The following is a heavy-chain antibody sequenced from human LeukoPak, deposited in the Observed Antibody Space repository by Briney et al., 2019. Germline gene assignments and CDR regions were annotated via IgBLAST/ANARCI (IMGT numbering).Heavy chain of an antibody. CDR2: IYYSGST. D-gene: IGHD3-9*01. Sequence: SETLSLTCTVSGGSISSGDYYWSWIRQPPGKGLEWIGYIYYSGSTNYNPSLKSRVTISVDTSKNQFSLKLSSVTAADTAVYYCAREKRGLRYFDWSNNTPGKVGFDYWGQGTLVTVSS. CDR3: AREKRGLRYFDWSNNTPGKVGFDY. CDR1: GGSISSGDYY. V-gene: IGHV4-61*08. J-gene: IGHJ4*02.